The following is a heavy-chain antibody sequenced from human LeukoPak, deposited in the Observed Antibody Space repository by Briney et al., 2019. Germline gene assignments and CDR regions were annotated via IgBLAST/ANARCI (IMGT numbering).Heavy chain of an antibody. CDR1: GGSISSSSFY. CDR2: IYYRGST. J-gene: IGHJ4*02. Sequence: SETLSLTCTVSGGSISSSSFYWGWIRQPPGKGLEWIGSIYYRGSTYYNPSLKSRVTISVVMSENQVSLKLRSVTAADTAVYYCTEFYFDRSGYADYWGQGTLVTVSS. CDR3: TEFYFDRSGYADY. D-gene: IGHD3-22*01. V-gene: IGHV4-39*01.